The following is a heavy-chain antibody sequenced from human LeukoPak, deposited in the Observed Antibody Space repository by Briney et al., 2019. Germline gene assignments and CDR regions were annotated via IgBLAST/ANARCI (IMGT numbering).Heavy chain of an antibody. CDR3: ARQAAGYSLELDY. CDR2: ISSSGSTI. J-gene: IGHJ4*02. CDR1: GFTFSTYS. V-gene: IGHV3-48*04. Sequence: GGSLRLSCAASGFTFSTYSMNWVRQAPGKGLEWVSYISSSGSTIYYADSVKGRFTISRDNAKNSLYLQMNSLRAEDTAVYYCARQAAGYSLELDYWGQGTLVTVSS. D-gene: IGHD3-9*01.